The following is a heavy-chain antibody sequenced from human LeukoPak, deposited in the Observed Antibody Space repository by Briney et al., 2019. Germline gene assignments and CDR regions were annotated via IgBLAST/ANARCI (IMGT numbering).Heavy chain of an antibody. J-gene: IGHJ3*02. CDR1: GDSISSGGYY. CDR2: IYYSGST. CDR3: ARDTGGDYYDRGAFDI. V-gene: IGHV4-31*03. D-gene: IGHD3-22*01. Sequence: SQTLFLTCTVPGDSISSGGYYWSWIRQHPGKGLEWTGYIYYSGSTYYNPSLKSRVTISVDTSKNQFSLKLSSVTAADTAVYYCARDTGGDYYDRGAFDIWGQGTMVTVSS.